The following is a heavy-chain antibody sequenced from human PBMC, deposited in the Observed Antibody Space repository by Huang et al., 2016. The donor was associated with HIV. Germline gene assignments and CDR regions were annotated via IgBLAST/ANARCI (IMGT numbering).Heavy chain of an antibody. CDR3: ARAIHSTSWYSAFDI. CDR2: IIPRFGIP. J-gene: IGHJ3*02. D-gene: IGHD6-13*01. Sequence: QVQLVQSGAEVKKPGSSVKVSCKTSGGTFNSYAIAWVRQAPGQGLEWMGGIIPRFGIPNYAQKFKGRVTITADESTATAYMDLSSLTSEDTAVYYCARAIHSTSWYSAFDIWGQGTLLTVSA. CDR1: GGTFNSYA. V-gene: IGHV1-69*12.